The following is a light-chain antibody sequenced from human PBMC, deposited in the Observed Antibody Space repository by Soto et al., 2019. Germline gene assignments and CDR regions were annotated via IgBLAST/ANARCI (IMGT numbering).Light chain of an antibody. Sequence: EIVLTQSPATLSVSPGERATLSCRASQSVSSNLAWYQQKPGQAPRLLIYGASTRATGIPARFSGSGSGTEFTLTISSLESEDFAVYHCQQYNNWPPLTFGGGTKVEIK. V-gene: IGKV3-15*01. CDR1: QSVSSN. J-gene: IGKJ4*01. CDR2: GAS. CDR3: QQYNNWPPLT.